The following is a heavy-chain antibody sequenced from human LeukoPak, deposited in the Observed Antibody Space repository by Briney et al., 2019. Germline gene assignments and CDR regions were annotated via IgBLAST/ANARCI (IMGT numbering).Heavy chain of an antibody. D-gene: IGHD2-15*01. CDR3: AKDACGGSCYSFKKLYYYYYMDV. V-gene: IGHV3-30*18. Sequence: AGGSLRLSCAASGFTFSSYGMHWVRQAPGKGLEWVAVISYDGSNKYYADSVKGRFTISRDNSKNTLYLQMNSLRAEDTAVYYCAKDACGGSCYSFKKLYYYYYMDVWGKGTTVTVSS. CDR1: GFTFSSYG. CDR2: ISYDGSNK. J-gene: IGHJ6*03.